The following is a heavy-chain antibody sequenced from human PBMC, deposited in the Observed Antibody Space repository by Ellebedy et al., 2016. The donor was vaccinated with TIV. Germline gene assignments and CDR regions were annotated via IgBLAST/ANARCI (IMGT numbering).Heavy chain of an antibody. CDR1: GLTFSSYG. Sequence: GGSLRLXXVPSGLTFSSYGTHWVRQAPGKGLEWVAVIWYDGSNKYYADSVKGRFTISRDDSKNTLYLQMNSLRAEDTAVYYCARNRIVVVDRRQRSWLDPWGQGTLVTVSS. CDR3: ARNRIVVVDRRQRSWLDP. J-gene: IGHJ5*02. V-gene: IGHV3-33*01. D-gene: IGHD2-15*01. CDR2: IWYDGSNK.